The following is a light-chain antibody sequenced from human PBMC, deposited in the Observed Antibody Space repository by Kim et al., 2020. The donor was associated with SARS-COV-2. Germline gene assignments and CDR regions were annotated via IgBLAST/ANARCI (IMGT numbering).Light chain of an antibody. CDR2: DSY. V-gene: IGLV1-51*01. CDR3: GSWDNNLSAVV. Sequence: GQKVTITCSGSSPNIGDNYVSWYQQLPGTTPKLLIYDSYKRPSGIPDRFSGSKSGSSATLDITGLRAGDEADYYCGSWDNNLSAVVFGGGTQLTVL. CDR1: SPNIGDNY. J-gene: IGLJ2*01.